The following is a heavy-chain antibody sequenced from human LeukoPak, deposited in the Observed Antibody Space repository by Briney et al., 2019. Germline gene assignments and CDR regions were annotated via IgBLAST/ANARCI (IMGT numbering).Heavy chain of an antibody. CDR1: GYSFTSYW. CDR3: ARLGSGSYYSQYYDFDY. Sequence: GESLKISCKGSGYSFTSYWIGWVRQMPGKGLEGMVSIYPGYSYTRYSPSFQGQVTISADQYLRTAYLQWSILKASDTAMYYCARLGSGSYYSQYYDFDYWGQGTLVTVSS. V-gene: IGHV5-51*01. D-gene: IGHD1-26*01. CDR2: IYPGYSYT. J-gene: IGHJ4*02.